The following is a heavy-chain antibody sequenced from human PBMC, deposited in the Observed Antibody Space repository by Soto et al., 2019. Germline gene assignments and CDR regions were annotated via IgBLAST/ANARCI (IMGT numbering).Heavy chain of an antibody. CDR2: MYYSAST. D-gene: IGHD1-7*01. V-gene: IGHV4-39*01. J-gene: IGHJ5*02. Sequence: SETLSLTCTVSGGSISSSSYYWGWIRQPPGKGLEWIGSMYYSASTYYTPSLKSRVTTSADTSKNQFSLKLSSVTAADTAVYYCARHSKNWNSNWLDPWGQGTRATAPQ. CDR3: ARHSKNWNSNWLDP. CDR1: GGSISSSSYY.